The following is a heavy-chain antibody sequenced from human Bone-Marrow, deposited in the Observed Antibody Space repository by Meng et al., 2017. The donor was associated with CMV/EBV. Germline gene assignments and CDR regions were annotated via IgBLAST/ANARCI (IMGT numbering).Heavy chain of an antibody. CDR3: VRDKSSLGTPRRFFDS. CDR2: INDSGSA. CDR1: GESFSGHY. D-gene: IGHD1/OR15-1a*01. J-gene: IGHJ4*02. Sequence: SETLSLTCAVYGESFSGHYWSWVRQTPEKGLEWIGEINDSGSANHNPFLKSRVVVSADTSKNQFSLRLTSVTAADTAIYYCVRDKSSLGTPRRFFDSWGERTLVTVSS. V-gene: IGHV4-34*01.